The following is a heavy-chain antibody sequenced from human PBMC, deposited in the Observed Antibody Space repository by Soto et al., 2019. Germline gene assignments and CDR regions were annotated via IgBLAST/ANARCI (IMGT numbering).Heavy chain of an antibody. V-gene: IGHV1-3*01. CDR3: ARDMYYDFWSGLFDY. CDR1: GYTFTSYA. Sequence: ASVKVSCKASGYTFTSYARHWVRQAPGQRLEWMGWINAGNGNTKYSQKFQGRVTITRDTSASTAYMELSSLRSEDTAVYYCARDMYYDFWSGLFDYWGQGTLVTVSS. D-gene: IGHD3-3*01. CDR2: INAGNGNT. J-gene: IGHJ4*02.